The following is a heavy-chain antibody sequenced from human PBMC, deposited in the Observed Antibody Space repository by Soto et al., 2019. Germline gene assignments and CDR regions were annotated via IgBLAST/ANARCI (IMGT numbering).Heavy chain of an antibody. V-gene: IGHV4-39*01. J-gene: IGHJ6*02. CDR3: ACIFSGGYGYGFYYYGMDV. CDR1: GGSISSSSYY. D-gene: IGHD5-18*01. CDR2: IYYSGST. Sequence: SETLSLTCTFSGGSISSSSYYWGWNRPPPRKGLEWIGSIYYSGSTYYNPSLKSRVTISVDTSKNQFSLKLSSVTAADTAVYYCACIFSGGYGYGFYYYGMDVWGQGTTVT.